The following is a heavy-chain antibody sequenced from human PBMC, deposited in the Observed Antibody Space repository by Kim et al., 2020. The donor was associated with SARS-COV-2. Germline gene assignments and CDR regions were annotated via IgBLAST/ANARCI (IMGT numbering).Heavy chain of an antibody. J-gene: IGHJ4*01. CDR1: GLNFDDYA. D-gene: IGHD3-22*01. V-gene: IGHV3-49*03. Sequence: GGSLRLSCITSGLNFDDYAMSWFRQAPGKGLEWVAFIRSKRYDETTEYAASVKGRFIISRDDSKRIAYLQMNGLKTEDTAVYYCTSGPYYYDSAAYYHDYWGQEPWSPSPQ. CDR2: IRSKRYDETT. CDR3: TSGPYYYDSAAYYHDY.